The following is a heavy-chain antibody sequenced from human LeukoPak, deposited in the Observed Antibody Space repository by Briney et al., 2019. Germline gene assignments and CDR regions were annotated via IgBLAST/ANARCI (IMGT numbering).Heavy chain of an antibody. D-gene: IGHD3-3*01. CDR3: ARLLRFLEWYPIDYYYYGMDV. Sequence: GASVKVSCKASGYTFTSYGISWVRQAPGQGLEWMGWISAYNGNTNYAQKLQGRVTMTTDTSTSTAYMELRSLRSDDTAVYYCARLLRFLEWYPIDYYYYGMDVWGQGTTVTVSS. J-gene: IGHJ6*02. CDR1: GYTFTSYG. CDR2: ISAYNGNT. V-gene: IGHV1-18*01.